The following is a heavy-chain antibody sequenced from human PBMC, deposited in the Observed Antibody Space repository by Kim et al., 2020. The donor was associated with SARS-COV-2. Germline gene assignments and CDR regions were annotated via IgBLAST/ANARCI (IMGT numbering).Heavy chain of an antibody. Sequence: GGSLRLSCAASGFTFSVYGMHWVRQAPGKGLEWVALISYDGSYKYYADSVKGRFTISRDNARNTLYVQMNDLNTDDTAMYYCAKGGWDSDSGYYYYMGVWGRGTTVTVSS. D-gene: IGHD6-19*01. J-gene: IGHJ6*03. CDR3: AKGGWDSDSGYYYYMGV. V-gene: IGHV3-30*18. CDR2: ISYDGSYK. CDR1: GFTFSVYG.